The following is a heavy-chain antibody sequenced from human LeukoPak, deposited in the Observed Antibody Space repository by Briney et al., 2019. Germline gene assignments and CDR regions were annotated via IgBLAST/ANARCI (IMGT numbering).Heavy chain of an antibody. CDR3: AKEYDSGGYGANFDY. J-gene: IGHJ4*02. V-gene: IGHV3-30*04. Sequence: GGSLRLSCAASGFTFSSYAMHWVRQAPGKGLEWVAVISYDGSNKYYADSVKGRFTISRDNSKNTMYLQMNSLRAEDTAVYYCAKEYDSGGYGANFDYWGQGTLVTVSS. CDR2: ISYDGSNK. CDR1: GFTFSSYA. D-gene: IGHD3-10*01.